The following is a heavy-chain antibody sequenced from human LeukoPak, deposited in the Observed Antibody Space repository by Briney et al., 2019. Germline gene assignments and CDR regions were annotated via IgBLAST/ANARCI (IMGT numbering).Heavy chain of an antibody. CDR1: GYNLTRHQ. CDR3: SRCRSTGYPYYFEY. J-gene: IGHJ4*02. Sequence: ASVKAFCNTSGYNLTRHQINLVRQATGQGLEWMGWMNPNSGSTGYAKKFQGRVTLTRNTSISTAYMELSGLRSEDTAVYYCSRCRSTGYPYYFEYWGQGTLVTVSS. CDR2: MNPNSGST. D-gene: IGHD5-12*01. V-gene: IGHV1-8*03.